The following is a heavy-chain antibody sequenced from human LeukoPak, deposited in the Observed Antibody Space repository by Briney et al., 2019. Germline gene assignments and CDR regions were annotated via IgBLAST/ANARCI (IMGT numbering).Heavy chain of an antibody. V-gene: IGHV3-23*01. CDR3: AKDCYGSGSYYNPLGY. Sequence: GGSLRLSCAASGFTFSSYAMSWVRQAPGKGLEWVSAISGSGGSTYCADSVKGRFTISRDNSKNTLYLQMNSLRAEDTAVYYCAKDCYGSGSYYNPLGYWGQGTLVTVSS. CDR1: GFTFSSYA. J-gene: IGHJ4*02. CDR2: ISGSGGST. D-gene: IGHD3-10*01.